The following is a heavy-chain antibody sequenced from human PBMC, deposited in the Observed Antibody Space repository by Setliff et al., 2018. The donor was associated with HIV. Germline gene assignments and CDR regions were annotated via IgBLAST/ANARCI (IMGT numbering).Heavy chain of an antibody. CDR2: FDPEDGET. Sequence: ASVKVSCKVSGFTLREVSMHWVRQAPAKGLEWMGYFDPEDGETVYALKFQGRVTMTEDTSTDTAYMGLSGLRSEDTAVYYCAIDMVGGWLRPMPDFWGQGTVVTV. J-gene: IGHJ4*02. CDR3: AIDMVGGWLRPMPDF. V-gene: IGHV1-24*01. D-gene: IGHD2-2*01. CDR1: GFTLREVS.